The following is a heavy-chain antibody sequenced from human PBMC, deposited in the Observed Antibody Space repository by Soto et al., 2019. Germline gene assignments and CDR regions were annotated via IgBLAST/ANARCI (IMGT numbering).Heavy chain of an antibody. J-gene: IGHJ6*02. D-gene: IGHD1-7*01. CDR3: ERSGGNSSYYGMDV. CDR1: GGSFSSGGYY. Sequence: QVQLQESGPGLVKHSQTLSLTCSVSGGSFSSGGYYWSWIRQPPGKGLEWIGYIDYSLNTHYNPSLKGLVSISAHTSKNQFSLNLSCVTAPDTAVYYCERSGGNSSYYGMDVWGLGTPVTVSS. V-gene: IGHV4-31*01. CDR2: IDYSLNT.